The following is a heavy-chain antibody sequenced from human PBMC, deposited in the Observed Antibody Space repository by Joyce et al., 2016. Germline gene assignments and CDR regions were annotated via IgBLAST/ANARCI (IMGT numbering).Heavy chain of an antibody. V-gene: IGHV3-30*18. CDR1: GFTFRSHG. Sequence: HVQLVESGGTVVQPGRSRRLSCAVSGFTFRSHGMHWVGQAPGKGREWVALISYDGSSTYYADSVKGRFTISRDNSKNRLYLQMNGLRVEDTAVYYCAKAQGLAPIDYWGQGTLVTVSS. D-gene: IGHD6-6*01. J-gene: IGHJ4*02. CDR2: ISYDGSST. CDR3: AKAQGLAPIDY.